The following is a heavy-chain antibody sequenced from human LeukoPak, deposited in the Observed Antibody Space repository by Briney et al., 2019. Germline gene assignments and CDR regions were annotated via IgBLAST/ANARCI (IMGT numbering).Heavy chain of an antibody. CDR2: IYYSGST. Sequence: SETLSLTCTVSGGSISSYYWSWIRQPPGKGLEWIGYIYYSGSTNYNPSLKSRVTISVDTSKNQFSLKLSSVTAADMAVYYCARFRGGYDYGYWNWFDPWGQGTLVTVSS. CDR1: GGSISSYY. CDR3: ARFRGGYDYGYWNWFDP. J-gene: IGHJ5*02. V-gene: IGHV4-59*08. D-gene: IGHD5-18*01.